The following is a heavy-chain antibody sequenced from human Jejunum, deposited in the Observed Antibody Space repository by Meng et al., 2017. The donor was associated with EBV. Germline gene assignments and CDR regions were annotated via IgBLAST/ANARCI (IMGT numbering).Heavy chain of an antibody. Sequence: QVQLGQSGAEVKKPGASVKVSCKASGYTFTTYFLHWVRHAPGQGLEWMGIINTRGGTTTYAQGFQGRVTMSRDTSTGTVYMDLSGLTSEDTAMYYCARTFGDYDAFDYWGQGTLVTVSS. D-gene: IGHD4-17*01. CDR1: GYTFTTYF. CDR2: INTRGGTT. CDR3: ARTFGDYDAFDY. J-gene: IGHJ4*02. V-gene: IGHV1-46*01.